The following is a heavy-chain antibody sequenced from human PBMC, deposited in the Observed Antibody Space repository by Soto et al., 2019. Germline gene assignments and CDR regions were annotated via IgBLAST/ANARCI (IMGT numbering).Heavy chain of an antibody. CDR2: IYYSGST. CDR1: GGSISSYY. V-gene: IGHV4-59*08. J-gene: IGHJ4*02. D-gene: IGHD3-16*01. CDR3: ARRSMILGGYYFDY. Sequence: SETLSLTCTVSGGSISSYYWSWIRQPPGKGLEWIGYIYYSGSTNYNPSLKSRATISVDTSKNQFSLKLSSVTAADTAVYYCARRSMILGGYYFDYWGQGTLVTVSS.